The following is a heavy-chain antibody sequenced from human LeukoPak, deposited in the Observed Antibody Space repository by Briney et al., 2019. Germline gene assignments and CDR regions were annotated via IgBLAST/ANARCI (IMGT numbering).Heavy chain of an antibody. D-gene: IGHD3-10*01. Sequence: GGSLRLSCAASGFTFSSYGMHWVRQAPGKGLEWVAFIRYDGSNKYYADSVKGRFTIPRDNSKNTLYLQMNSLRAEDTAVYYCANQLSRITVVRGVIFDYWGQGTLVTVSS. V-gene: IGHV3-30*02. CDR3: ANQLSRITVVRGVIFDY. CDR1: GFTFSSYG. CDR2: IRYDGSNK. J-gene: IGHJ4*02.